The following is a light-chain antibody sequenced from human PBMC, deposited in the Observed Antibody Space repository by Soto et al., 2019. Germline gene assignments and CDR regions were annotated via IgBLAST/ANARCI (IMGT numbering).Light chain of an antibody. Sequence: EIVLTQSPGTLSLSPGEITTLFCRASQSVRSSYLAWYQQKPGQAPRLLIYGASSRATGIPDRFSGSESGTDFSLTISRLEPEDFAVYYCQQYGSLPQTFGPGTKVDIK. J-gene: IGKJ3*01. CDR3: QQYGSLPQT. CDR1: QSVRSSY. V-gene: IGKV3-20*01. CDR2: GAS.